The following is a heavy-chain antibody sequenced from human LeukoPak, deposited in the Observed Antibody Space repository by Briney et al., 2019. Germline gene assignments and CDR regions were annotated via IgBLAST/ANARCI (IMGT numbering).Heavy chain of an antibody. CDR3: ARLSSHYGDYKVDP. D-gene: IGHD4-17*01. V-gene: IGHV1-2*02. CDR2: INPNSGGT. J-gene: IGHJ5*02. Sequence: ASVKVSCKASGYTFTGYYIHWVRQAPGQGLEWMGWINPNSGGTNNAQKFQGRVTMTRDTSISTAYMELSSLRSEDTAVYYCARLSSHYGDYKVDPWGQGTLVTVSS. CDR1: GYTFTGYY.